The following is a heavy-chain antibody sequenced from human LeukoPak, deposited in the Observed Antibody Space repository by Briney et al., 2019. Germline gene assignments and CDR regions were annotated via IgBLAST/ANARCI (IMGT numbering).Heavy chain of an antibody. CDR2: IYSGGST. CDR3: ARYRRWVEYFQH. D-gene: IGHD1-1*01. J-gene: IGHJ1*01. V-gene: IGHV3-53*01. Sequence: GGSLRLSCVASGFTVSSNYMSWVRQAPGKGLEWVSVIYSGGSTYYADSVKGRFTISRDNSKNTLYLQMNSLRVEDTAVYYCARYRRWVEYFQHWGQGTLVTVSS. CDR1: GFTVSSNY.